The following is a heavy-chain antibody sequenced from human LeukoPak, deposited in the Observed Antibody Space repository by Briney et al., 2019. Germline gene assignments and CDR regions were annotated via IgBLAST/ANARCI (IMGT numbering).Heavy chain of an antibody. Sequence: SETLSLTCTVSGGSISSYYWSWVRQAPGKGLEWIGNIFYSGSTYYSPSLKSRVTISLDTSRNQFSLKLNSVTAADTAVYYCAKSNGYGLVDIWGQGTMVTVSS. CDR1: GGSISSYY. CDR3: AKSNGYGLVDI. V-gene: IGHV4-59*12. D-gene: IGHD3-10*01. J-gene: IGHJ3*02. CDR2: IFYSGST.